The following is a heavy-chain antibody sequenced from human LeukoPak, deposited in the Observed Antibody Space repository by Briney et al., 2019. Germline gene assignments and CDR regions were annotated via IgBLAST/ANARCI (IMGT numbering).Heavy chain of an antibody. CDR3: ASSSSWPFDY. CDR1: GGSFSGYY. Sequence: SETLSLTCAAYGGSFSGYYWSWIRQPPGKGLEWIGEINHSGSTNYNPSLKSRVTISVDTSKNQFSLKLSSVTAADTAVYYCASSSSWPFDYWGQGTLVTVSS. CDR2: INHSGST. D-gene: IGHD6-13*01. J-gene: IGHJ4*02. V-gene: IGHV4-34*01.